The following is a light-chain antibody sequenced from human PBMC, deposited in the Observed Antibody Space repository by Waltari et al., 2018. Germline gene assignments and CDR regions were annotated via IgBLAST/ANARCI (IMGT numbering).Light chain of an antibody. V-gene: IGLV3-21*04. CDR3: QLWDDTKNSGV. Sequence: YVVTQPPSVSVAPGKTARLTCEGENIETKSVNWYQQKAGQAPVLVMFYDSDRPSAIPERFSGSNSGSTATLTINWVEPGDEADYHCQLWDDTKNSGVFGGGTKLTVL. CDR2: YDS. J-gene: IGLJ3*02. CDR1: NIETKS.